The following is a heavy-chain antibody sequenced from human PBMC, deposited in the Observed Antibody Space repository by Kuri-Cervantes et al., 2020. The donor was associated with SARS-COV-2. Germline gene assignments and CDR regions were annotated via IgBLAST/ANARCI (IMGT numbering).Heavy chain of an antibody. CDR3: ASEVIPNPSEKYAYYGLDV. Sequence: GGSLRLSCAASGLTFSVYGLNWVRQAPGKGLEWVSYISSSSSTIHYADSVKGRSTISRDNAKKSLFLQMNSLRAEDTAVYYCASEVIPNPSEKYAYYGLDVWGQGTTVTVSS. V-gene: IGHV3-48*01. D-gene: IGHD1-26*01. CDR2: ISSSSSTI. J-gene: IGHJ6*02. CDR1: GLTFSVYG.